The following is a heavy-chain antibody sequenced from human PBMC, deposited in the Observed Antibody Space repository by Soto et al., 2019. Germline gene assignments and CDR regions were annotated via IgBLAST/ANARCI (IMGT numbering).Heavy chain of an antibody. V-gene: IGHV3-7*01. Sequence: GGSLRLSCAASGFTFSSSWMAWVRQAPGKGLEWVANINQDGSEEYYVDSVKGRFTISRDNAKNSLSLQMNSPRVEDKAVYYCARGFLTDYWGQGTLVTVSS. CDR3: ARGFLTDY. CDR1: GFTFSSSW. CDR2: INQDGSEE. J-gene: IGHJ4*02.